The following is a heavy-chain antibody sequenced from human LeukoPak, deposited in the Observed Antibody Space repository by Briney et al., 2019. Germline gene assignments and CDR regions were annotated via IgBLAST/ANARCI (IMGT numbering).Heavy chain of an antibody. CDR2: INPNNGAT. J-gene: IGHJ4*02. D-gene: IGHD3-16*01. Sequence: ASVKVSCKASRYSFTGYYIHWVRQAPGQGLEWMGWINPNNGATNYAQNFQDRVTLTTDTSTSTAYMELRSLRSDDTAVYYCARDVNYAFDYWGQGTLVTVSS. CDR3: ARDVNYAFDY. CDR1: RYSFTGYY. V-gene: IGHV1-2*02.